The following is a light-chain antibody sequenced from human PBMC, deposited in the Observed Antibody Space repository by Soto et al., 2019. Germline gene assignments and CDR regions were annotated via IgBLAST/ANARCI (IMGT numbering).Light chain of an antibody. CDR2: IAS. Sequence: DIQMTQSPTSLYASVGDRVTITCRASQNINNFFNWYQQKSGKAPKLLIYIASTLESGVPSRFSGSGSGTDFTLTISSLQPEDFATYYCQQSYSTPRTFGQGTKVDVK. V-gene: IGKV1-39*01. CDR3: QQSYSTPRT. CDR1: QNINNF. J-gene: IGKJ1*01.